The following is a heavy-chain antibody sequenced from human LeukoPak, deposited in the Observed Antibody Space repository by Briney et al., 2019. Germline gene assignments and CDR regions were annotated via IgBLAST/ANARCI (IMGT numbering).Heavy chain of an antibody. Sequence: GASVKVSCKASGYTFTSYYMHWVRQAPGQGLEWMGIINPSGGSTSYAQKFQGRVTMTRDTSTSTVYMELSSLRSEDTAVYYCAVNYYGSGSYYRDDYWGQGTLVTVSS. J-gene: IGHJ4*02. CDR2: INPSGGST. CDR3: AVNYYGSGSYYRDDY. CDR1: GYTFTSYY. D-gene: IGHD3-10*01. V-gene: IGHV1-46*01.